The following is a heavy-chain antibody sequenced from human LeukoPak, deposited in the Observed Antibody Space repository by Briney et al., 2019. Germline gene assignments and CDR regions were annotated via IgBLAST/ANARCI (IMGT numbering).Heavy chain of an antibody. CDR3: ARHKGDLPSYYYYYGMDV. Sequence: PGRSLRLSCAASGFTFSSYGMHWVRQAPGKGLEWVAVIWYDGSNKYYADSVKGRFTISRDNSKNTLYLQMNSLRAEDTAVYYCARHKGDLPSYYYYYGMDVWGKGTTVTVSS. V-gene: IGHV3-33*01. D-gene: IGHD1-26*01. J-gene: IGHJ6*04. CDR2: IWYDGSNK. CDR1: GFTFSSYG.